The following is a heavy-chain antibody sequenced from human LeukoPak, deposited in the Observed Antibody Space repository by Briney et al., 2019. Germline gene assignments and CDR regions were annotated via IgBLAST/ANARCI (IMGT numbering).Heavy chain of an antibody. CDR3: AKDHSSSWYVGAFDI. Sequence: GGSLRLSCAASGFTFSNFGMHWVRQAPGKGLEWMAVISYDGSNKYHADSVKGRFTISRDNSKNTLYLQMNSLRAEDTAVYYCAKDHSSSWYVGAFDIWGQGTMVTVSS. J-gene: IGHJ3*02. CDR1: GFTFSNFG. V-gene: IGHV3-33*05. D-gene: IGHD6-13*01. CDR2: ISYDGSNK.